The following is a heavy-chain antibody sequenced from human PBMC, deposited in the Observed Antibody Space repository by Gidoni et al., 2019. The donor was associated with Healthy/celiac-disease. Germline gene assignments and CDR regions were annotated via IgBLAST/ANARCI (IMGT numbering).Heavy chain of an antibody. CDR3: ARDPSGDYYFDY. CDR1: GFTFSSYG. CDR2: IWYDGSNK. V-gene: IGHV3-33*01. J-gene: IGHJ4*02. D-gene: IGHD7-27*01. Sequence: QVQLVESGGGVVQPGRSLSLSCAASGFTFSSYGMHWVSQAPGKGLEWVAVIWYDGSNKYYADSVKGRFTISRDNSKNTLYLQMNSLRAEDTAVYYCARDPSGDYYFDYWGQGTLVTVSS.